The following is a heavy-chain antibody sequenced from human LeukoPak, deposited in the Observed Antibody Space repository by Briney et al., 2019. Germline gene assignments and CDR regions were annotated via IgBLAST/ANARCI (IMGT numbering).Heavy chain of an antibody. CDR1: GFTVSSNY. CDR3: ARDGPDPLYFDY. D-gene: IGHD2-2*01. J-gene: IGHJ4*02. V-gene: IGHV3-66*01. CDR2: IYRGGAT. Sequence: GGSLRLSCAAYGFTVSSNYMSWVRQAPGKGLEWVSVIYRGGATYYADSVKDRFTISRDISKNTLFLQMNSLRAEDTAVYFCARDGPDPLYFDYCGQGTLVTASP.